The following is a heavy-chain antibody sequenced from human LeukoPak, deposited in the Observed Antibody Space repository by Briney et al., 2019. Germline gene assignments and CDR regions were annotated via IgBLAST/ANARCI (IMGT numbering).Heavy chain of an antibody. CDR3: ARVRDIVVVPAALDYYYGMDV. D-gene: IGHD2-2*01. CDR2: INPNSGGT. V-gene: IGHV1-2*02. J-gene: IGHJ6*02. Sequence: ASVKFSCKASGYTFTGYYMHWVRQAPGKGLEWMGWINPNSGGTNYAQKFQGRVTMTRDTSISTAYMELSRLRSDDTAVYYCARVRDIVVVPAALDYYYGMDVWGQGTTVTVSS. CDR1: GYTFTGYY.